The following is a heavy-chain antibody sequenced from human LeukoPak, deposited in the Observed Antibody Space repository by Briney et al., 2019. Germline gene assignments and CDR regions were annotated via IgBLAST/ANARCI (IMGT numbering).Heavy chain of an antibody. D-gene: IGHD3-10*01. Sequence: GGSLRLSCAGSGFTFSGYAMSWVRQAPGKGLEWVSGISSGGGSTYYADSVKGRFTISRDNSKNTLDLEMNSLRAGDTAVYYCAKDVGGYYFTYWSGCFDHWGQGTLVTVSS. V-gene: IGHV3-23*01. CDR3: AKDVGGYYFTYWSGCFDH. CDR2: ISSGGGST. CDR1: GFTFSGYA. J-gene: IGHJ4*02.